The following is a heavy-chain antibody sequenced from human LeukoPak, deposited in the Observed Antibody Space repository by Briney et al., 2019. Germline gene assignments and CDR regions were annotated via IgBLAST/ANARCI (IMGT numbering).Heavy chain of an antibody. CDR3: ARAGTYRGYFDL. V-gene: IGHV4-4*09. D-gene: IGHD1-14*01. CDR1: GGSISSYY. J-gene: IGHJ2*01. CDR2: IYTSGST. Sequence: PSETLSLTCTVSGGSISSYYWSWIRQPPGKGLEWIGYIYTSGSTNYNPSLESRVTISLDTSKNQFSLKLSSVTAADTAVYYRARAGTYRGYFDLWGRGTLVTVSS.